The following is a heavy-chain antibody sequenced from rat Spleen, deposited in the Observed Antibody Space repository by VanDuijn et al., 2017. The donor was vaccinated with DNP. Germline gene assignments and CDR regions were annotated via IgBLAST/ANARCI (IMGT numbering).Heavy chain of an antibody. CDR1: GFSFSDYD. V-gene: IGHV5-27*01. D-gene: IGHD1-11*01. J-gene: IGHJ2*01. CDR2: ISTSGGST. Sequence: EVQLVESGGGLVQPGRSLKLSCAASGFSFSDYDMAWVRQAPTKGLEWVASISTSGGSTYHPDSVKGRFTISRDDANTTLYLQMNSLRSEDTATFYCTTDFERGYWGQGVMVTVSS. CDR3: TTDFERGY.